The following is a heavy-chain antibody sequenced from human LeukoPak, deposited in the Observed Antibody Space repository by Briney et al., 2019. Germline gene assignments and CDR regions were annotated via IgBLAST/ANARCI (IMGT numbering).Heavy chain of an antibody. CDR1: GGSINTYY. J-gene: IGHJ4*02. CDR2: IYYTGST. D-gene: IGHD1-14*01. Sequence: SETLSLTCSVSGGSINTYYWSWIRQTSGKGLEWIGFIYYTGSTNYNPSLKSRVTMSVDTSKSQSSLKLTSVTAADTALYYCARGANRLDSWGRGTLVTVSS. V-gene: IGHV4-59*12. CDR3: ARGANRLDS.